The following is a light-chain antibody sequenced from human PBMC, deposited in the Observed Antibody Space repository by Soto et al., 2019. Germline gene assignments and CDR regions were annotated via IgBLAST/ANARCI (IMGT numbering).Light chain of an antibody. CDR3: QQYDSYLRT. CDR2: DAS. J-gene: IGKJ1*01. V-gene: IGKV1-5*01. CDR1: LSISAW. Sequence: DIQVPQSPNTPAASVEDRITTTFRAILSISAWLAWYLQKPRTAPKLLIYDASILNGGVSSRFSGSGSKTVFTLIFISLHPDDFATYYCQQYDSYLRTFGPGTKVDIK.